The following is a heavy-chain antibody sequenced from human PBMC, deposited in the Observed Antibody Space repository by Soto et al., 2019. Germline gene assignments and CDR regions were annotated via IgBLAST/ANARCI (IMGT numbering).Heavy chain of an antibody. J-gene: IGHJ4*02. Sequence: EVQLLESGGGLVQPGGSLRLSCAASGFTFHIYPMSWVRQTPGKGLEWVSTISRGSDDTQYAHSVKGRFTLTRDDSKQMMFVQLNDLRAEDAAVYECARRGERWLPEDYWGQGTLVTVSS. CDR1: GFTFHIYP. CDR3: ARRGERWLPEDY. V-gene: IGHV3-23*01. CDR2: ISRGSDDT. D-gene: IGHD6-19*01.